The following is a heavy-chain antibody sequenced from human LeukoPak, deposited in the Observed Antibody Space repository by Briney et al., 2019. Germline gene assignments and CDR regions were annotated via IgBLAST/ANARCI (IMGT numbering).Heavy chain of an antibody. CDR2: ISAYNGNT. D-gene: IGHD5-18*01. CDR1: GYTLTSYG. CDR3: ARDRQLKYYFDY. V-gene: IGHV1-18*01. Sequence: ASVKVSCKASGYTLTSYGISWVRQAPGQGLEWMGWISAYNGNTNYAQKLQGRVTMTTDTSTSTAYMELRSLRSDDTAVYYCARDRQLKYYFDYWGQGTLVTVSS. J-gene: IGHJ4*02.